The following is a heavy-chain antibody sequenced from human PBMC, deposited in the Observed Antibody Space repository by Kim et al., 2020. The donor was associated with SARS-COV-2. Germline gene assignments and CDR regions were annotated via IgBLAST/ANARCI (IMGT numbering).Heavy chain of an antibody. V-gene: IGHV4-59*01. CDR1: GGSIGSYF. CDR3: ARVVAYHYGMDV. J-gene: IGHJ6*02. Sequence: SETLSLTCTASGGSIGSYFWNWIRQPPGKGLEWIGYIYYTGTTNYNSSLKSRVIMSVDTSKNQFSLNLSSVTAADTAVYYFARVVAYHYGMDVWGQRTTV. CDR2: IYYTGTT.